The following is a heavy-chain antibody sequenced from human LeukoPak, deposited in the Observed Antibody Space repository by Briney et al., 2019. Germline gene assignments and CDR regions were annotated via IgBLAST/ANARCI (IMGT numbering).Heavy chain of an antibody. CDR3: ARVYDFWSGHFDY. CDR2: INHSGSI. J-gene: IGHJ4*02. Sequence: SETLSLTRAVYGGSFSCYYWRWIRPPPGKGVEWRGEINHSGSIKYNPSLKSRATISVDTSKNQFSLKLSSVTAADTAVYYCARVYDFWSGHFDYWGQGTLVTVSS. CDR1: GGSFSCYY. D-gene: IGHD3-3*01. V-gene: IGHV4-34*01.